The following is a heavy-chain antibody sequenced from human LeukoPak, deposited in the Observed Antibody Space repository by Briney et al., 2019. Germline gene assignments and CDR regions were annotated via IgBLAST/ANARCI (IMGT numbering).Heavy chain of an antibody. J-gene: IGHJ4*02. V-gene: IGHV3-23*01. CDR3: ARRAGAYSHPYDY. Sequence: GGSLRLSCVVSGLTFRNYGLTWVRQAPGQGLEWVSAISGSGGTTYYADSVQGRFTISRDNSKNTLYLQMNSLRADDTAVYYCARRAGAYSHPYDYWGQGTLVTVSS. D-gene: IGHD4/OR15-4a*01. CDR2: ISGSGGTT. CDR1: GLTFRNYG.